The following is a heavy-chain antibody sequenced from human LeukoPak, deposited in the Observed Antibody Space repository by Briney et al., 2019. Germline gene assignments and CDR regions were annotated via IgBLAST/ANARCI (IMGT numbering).Heavy chain of an antibody. CDR2: ITSSSSSM. V-gene: IGHV3-48*04. Sequence: GGSLRLSCAASGFTFSSYSMNWVRQAPGKGLEWVSYITSSSSSMYYADSVKGRFTISRDNAKNSLYLQMNSLRAEDTAVYYCARVSGSYGDSAYWGQGTLVTVSS. J-gene: IGHJ4*02. CDR1: GFTFSSYS. D-gene: IGHD1-26*01. CDR3: ARVSGSYGDSAY.